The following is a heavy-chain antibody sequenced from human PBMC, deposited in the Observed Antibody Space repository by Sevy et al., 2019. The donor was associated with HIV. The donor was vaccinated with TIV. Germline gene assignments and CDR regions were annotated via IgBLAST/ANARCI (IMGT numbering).Heavy chain of an antibody. J-gene: IGHJ4*02. CDR2: IYYNGHI. CDR3: AGENAWGRGYS. D-gene: IGHD1-26*01. Sequence: SETLSLTCTVSGGSITSLYWNWIRQPPGKGLEWIANIYYNGHINYNPSLKSRVTLSLDTSKNQFSLRLRSVTAAYTAMYYCAGENAWGRGYSWGQGTLVTVSS. V-gene: IGHV4-59*11. CDR1: GGSITSLY.